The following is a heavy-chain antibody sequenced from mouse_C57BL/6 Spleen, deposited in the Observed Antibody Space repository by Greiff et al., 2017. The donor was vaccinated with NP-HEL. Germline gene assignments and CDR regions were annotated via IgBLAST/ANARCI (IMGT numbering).Heavy chain of an antibody. V-gene: IGHV5-17*01. CDR2: ISSGSSTI. D-gene: IGHD1-1*01. J-gene: IGHJ1*03. CDR1: GFTFSDYG. CDR3: ARDITTVVEGYFDV. Sequence: EVQLVESGGGLVKPGGSLKLSCAASGFTFSDYGMHWVRQAPEKGLEWVAYISSGSSTIYYADTVKGRFTISRDNAKNTLFLQMTSLRSEDTAMYYCARDITTVVEGYFDVWGTGTTVTVSS.